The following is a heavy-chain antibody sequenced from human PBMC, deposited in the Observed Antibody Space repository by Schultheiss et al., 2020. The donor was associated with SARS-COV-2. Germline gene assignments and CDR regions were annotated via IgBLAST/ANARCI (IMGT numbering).Heavy chain of an antibody. CDR2: ISWDGGST. CDR1: GFTFDDYT. Sequence: GGSLRLSCAASGFTFDDYTMHWVRQAPGKGLEWVSLISWDGGSTYYADSVKGRFTISRDNSKNSLYLQMNSLRTEDTALYYCAKEGYDFWSGYYKLTGNYYGMDVWGQGTTVTVSS. V-gene: IGHV3-43*01. CDR3: AKEGYDFWSGYYKLTGNYYGMDV. D-gene: IGHD3-3*01. J-gene: IGHJ6*02.